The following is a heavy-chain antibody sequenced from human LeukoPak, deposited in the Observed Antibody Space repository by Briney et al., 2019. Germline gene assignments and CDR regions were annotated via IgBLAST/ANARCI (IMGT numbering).Heavy chain of an antibody. CDR2: ISSSGGNT. CDR3: AKVLGLAVAGIPLLTPFDF. D-gene: IGHD6-19*01. J-gene: IGHJ4*02. Sequence: GGSLRLSCAASKFTFSAYAMSWVRQAPGKGLEWVSTISSSGGNTYYADSVKGRFTISRDNSKNTLYLQMNSLRGEDTAVYYCAKVLGLAVAGIPLLTPFDFWGQGTLATVSS. CDR1: KFTFSAYA. V-gene: IGHV3-23*01.